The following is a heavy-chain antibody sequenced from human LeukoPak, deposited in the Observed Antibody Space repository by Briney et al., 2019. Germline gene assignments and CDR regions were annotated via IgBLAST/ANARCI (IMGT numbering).Heavy chain of an antibody. Sequence: ASVKVSCKASGGTFSSYAISWVRQAPGQGLEWMGGIIPIFGTANYAQKFQGRVTITTDESTSTAYMELSSLRSEDTAVYYCATRPITSITMIVVVTGDDAFDIWGQGTMVTVSS. V-gene: IGHV1-69*05. D-gene: IGHD3-22*01. J-gene: IGHJ3*02. CDR2: IIPIFGTA. CDR3: ATRPITSITMIVVVTGDDAFDI. CDR1: GGTFSSYA.